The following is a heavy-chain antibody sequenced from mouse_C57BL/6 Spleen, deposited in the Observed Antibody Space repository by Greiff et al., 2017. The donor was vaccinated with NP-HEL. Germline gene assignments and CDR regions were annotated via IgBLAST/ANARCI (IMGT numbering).Heavy chain of an antibody. CDR3: ARSRAGTDFDY. J-gene: IGHJ2*01. CDR1: GYAFSSYW. Sequence: VQLQQSGAELVKPGASVKISCKASGYAFSSYWMNWVKQRPGKGLEWIGQIYPGDGDTNYNGKFKGKATLTADKSSSTAYMQLSSLTSEDSAVYFCARSRAGTDFDYWGQGTTLTVSS. V-gene: IGHV1-80*01. D-gene: IGHD3-3*01. CDR2: IYPGDGDT.